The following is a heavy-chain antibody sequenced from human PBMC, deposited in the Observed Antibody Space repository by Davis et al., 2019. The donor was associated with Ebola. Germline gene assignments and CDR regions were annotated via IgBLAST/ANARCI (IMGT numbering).Heavy chain of an antibody. Sequence: SETLSLTCTVSGGSMNSVYWNWIRQSPGKGPEWIGDIYHSGNTNSNPSLKSRVTISIDTSKNQFSLKLSSVTAADTAVYYCARGEYRSSSLNFDYWGQGTLVTVSS. CDR3: ARGEYRSSSLNFDY. V-gene: IGHV4-59*01. CDR2: IYHSGNT. J-gene: IGHJ4*02. D-gene: IGHD6-6*01. CDR1: GGSMNSVY.